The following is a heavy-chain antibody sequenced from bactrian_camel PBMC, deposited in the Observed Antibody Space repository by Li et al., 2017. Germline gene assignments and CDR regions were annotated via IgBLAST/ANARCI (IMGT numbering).Heavy chain of an antibody. J-gene: IGHJ6*01. D-gene: IGHD4*01. CDR3: TADVGDVYYPDYGPDPCNAPGY. Sequence: VQLVESGGGLVPPGGSLRLSCAASGFQFSDYPMSWVRQAPGKGHEWIAQIAYDGWVTRYHDSAKGRFTISRDNAKNTVYLQMENLKPEDTALYYCTADVGDVYYPDYGPDPCNAPGYWGPGTQVTVS. CDR2: IAYDGWVT. V-gene: IGHV3S40*01. CDR1: GFQFSDYP.